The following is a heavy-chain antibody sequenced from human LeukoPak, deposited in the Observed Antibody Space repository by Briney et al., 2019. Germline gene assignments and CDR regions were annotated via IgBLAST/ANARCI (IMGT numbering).Heavy chain of an antibody. CDR3: ARDLWFGELLVGRRGWFDP. CDR2: ISSSSSYI. D-gene: IGHD3-10*01. J-gene: IGHJ5*02. CDR1: GFTFSSYS. V-gene: IGHV3-21*01. Sequence: GGSLRLSCAASGFTFSSYSMNWVRQAPGKGLEWVSSISSSSSYIYYADSVKGRFTISRDNAKNSLYLQMNSLRAEDTTVYYCARDLWFGELLVGRRGWFDPWGQGTLVTVSS.